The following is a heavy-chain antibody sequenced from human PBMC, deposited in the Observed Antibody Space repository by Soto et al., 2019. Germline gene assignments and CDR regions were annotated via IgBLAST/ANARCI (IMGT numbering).Heavy chain of an antibody. CDR3: ARSGGYSLTGYFDY. CDR1: GGTFSSYA. CDR2: IIPIFGTA. Sequence: GASVKVSCKASGGTFSSYAISWVRQAPGQGLEWMGGIIPIFGTANYAQKFQGRVTITADESTSTAYMELSSLRSEDTAVYYCARSGGYSLTGYFDYWGQGTLVTVSS. D-gene: IGHD5-18*01. J-gene: IGHJ4*02. V-gene: IGHV1-69*13.